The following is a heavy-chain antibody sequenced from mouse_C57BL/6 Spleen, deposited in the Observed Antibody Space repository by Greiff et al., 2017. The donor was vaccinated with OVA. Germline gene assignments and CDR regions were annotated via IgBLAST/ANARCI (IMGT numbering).Heavy chain of an antibody. V-gene: IGHV1-15*01. CDR2: IDPETGGT. J-gene: IGHJ2*01. Sequence: QVQLQQSGAELVRPGASVTLSCKASGYTFTDYEMHWVKQTPVHGLEWIGAIDPETGGTAYNQKFKGKAILTADKSSSTAYMELRSLTSEDSAVYYCKRRSYCYDEWNFDYWGQGTTLTVSS. CDR3: KRRSYCYDEWNFDY. CDR1: GYTFTDYE. D-gene: IGHD2-12*01.